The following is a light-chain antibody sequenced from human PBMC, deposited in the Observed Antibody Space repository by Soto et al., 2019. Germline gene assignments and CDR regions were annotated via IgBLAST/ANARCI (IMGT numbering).Light chain of an antibody. Sequence: IHLTQSPSSLSASVGDRVTITCRASQSISNWLAWYQQKPGTAPKVLIYHASNLQSGVPSRFSGSGSGTGFTLTISSLQPDDFATYYCQQYNSYSFGQGTKVDIK. CDR1: QSISNW. J-gene: IGKJ1*01. CDR3: QQYNSYS. CDR2: HAS. V-gene: IGKV1-5*01.